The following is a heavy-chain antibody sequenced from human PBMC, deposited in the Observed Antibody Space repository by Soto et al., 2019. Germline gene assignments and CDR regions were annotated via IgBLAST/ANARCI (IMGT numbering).Heavy chain of an antibody. V-gene: IGHV3-7*01. Sequence: GGSLRLSCAASGFTFSSYWMSWVRQAPGKGLEWVANIKQDGSEKYYVYSVKGRFTISRDNAKNSLYLQMNSLRAEDTAVYYCARDRGYSYGFEDYWGQGTLVTVSS. CDR2: IKQDGSEK. D-gene: IGHD5-18*01. CDR3: ARDRGYSYGFEDY. J-gene: IGHJ4*02. CDR1: GFTFSSYW.